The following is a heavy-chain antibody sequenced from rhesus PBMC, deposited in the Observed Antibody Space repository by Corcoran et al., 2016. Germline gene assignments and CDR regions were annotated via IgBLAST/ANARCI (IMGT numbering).Heavy chain of an antibody. Sequence: QVQLLESGPGVVKPPETLSPTCAVSGGSILDRYRWSWLRPPPPMGLEWIGYIYVSSTSTNTNPSLRSRLTSSKGTSKNQFSLKLSSVTAADTAVYYCARAQPCTCSGCYDYWGQGVLVTVSS. CDR2: IYVSSTST. J-gene: IGHJ4*01. D-gene: IGHD2-21*01. CDR1: GGSILDRYR. V-gene: IGHV4S10*01. CDR3: ARAQPCTCSGCYDY.